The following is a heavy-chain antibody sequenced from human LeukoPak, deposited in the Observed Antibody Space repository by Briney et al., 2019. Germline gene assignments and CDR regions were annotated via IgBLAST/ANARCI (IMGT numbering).Heavy chain of an antibody. Sequence: GGSLRLSCAASGFTVSSNYMSCVRQAPGKGLEWVSVIYSGGSTYYADSVKGRFTISRDNSKNTLYLQMNSLRAEDTAVYYCARGPGNYGDYVGYYGMDVWGQGTTVTVSS. J-gene: IGHJ6*02. CDR3: ARGPGNYGDYVGYYGMDV. V-gene: IGHV3-66*02. D-gene: IGHD4-17*01. CDR1: GFTVSSNY. CDR2: IYSGGST.